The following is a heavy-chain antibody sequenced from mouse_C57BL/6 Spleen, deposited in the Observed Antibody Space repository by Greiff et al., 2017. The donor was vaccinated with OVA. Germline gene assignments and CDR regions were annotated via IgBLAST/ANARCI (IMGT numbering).Heavy chain of an antibody. D-gene: IGHD6-1*01. CDR2: IYPGDGDT. V-gene: IGHV1-82*01. CDR3: ASSRSAFFAD. CDR1: GYAFSSSW. Sequence: QVQLKESGPELVKPGASVKISCKASGYAFSSSWMNWVKQRPGKGLEWIGRIYPGDGDTNYNGKFKGKATLTADKSSSTAYMQLSSLTSEDSAVYFCASSRSAFFADWGQGTLVTVSA. J-gene: IGHJ3*01.